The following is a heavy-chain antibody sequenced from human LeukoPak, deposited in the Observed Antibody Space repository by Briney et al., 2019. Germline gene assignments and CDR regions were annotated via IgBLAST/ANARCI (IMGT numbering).Heavy chain of an antibody. CDR1: GGSISSYY. CDR3: AGGEVIAAAAAAFDY. CDR2: IYYSGST. V-gene: IGHV4-59*01. D-gene: IGHD6-13*01. Sequence: PSETLSLTCTVSGGSISSYYWSWIRQPPGKGLEWIGYIYYSGSTNYNPSLKSRVTISVDTSKNQFSLKLSSVTAADTAVYYCAGGEVIAAAAAAFDYWDQGTLVTVSS. J-gene: IGHJ4*02.